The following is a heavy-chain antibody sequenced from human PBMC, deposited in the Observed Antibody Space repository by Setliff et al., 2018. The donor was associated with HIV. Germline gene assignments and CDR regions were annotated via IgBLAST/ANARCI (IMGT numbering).Heavy chain of an antibody. CDR1: GFTFDDYA. J-gene: IGHJ2*01. CDR3: AKDFGVASGYFDL. CDR2: ISWNSGSI. V-gene: IGHV3-9*01. D-gene: IGHD3-3*01. Sequence: GGSLRLSCASSGFTFDDYAMHWVRQAPGKGLEWVSGISWNSGSIGYADSVKGRFTISRDNAKNSLYLQMNSLRAEDTYLYYCAKDFGVASGYFDLWGRGTLVTVSS.